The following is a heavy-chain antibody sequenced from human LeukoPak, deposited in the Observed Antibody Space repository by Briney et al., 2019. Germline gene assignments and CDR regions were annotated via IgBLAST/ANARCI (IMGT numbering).Heavy chain of an antibody. CDR3: AKDSSSSWFGGDSE. J-gene: IGHJ4*02. CDR1: GFTFSSYG. CDR2: ISYDGSNK. V-gene: IGHV3-30*18. D-gene: IGHD6-13*01. Sequence: PGRSLRLSCAASGFTFSSYGMHWVRQAPGKGLEWVAVISYDGSNKYYADSVKGRFTISRDNSKNTLYLQMNSLRAEDTAVYYCAKDSSSSWFGGDSEWGQGTLVTVST.